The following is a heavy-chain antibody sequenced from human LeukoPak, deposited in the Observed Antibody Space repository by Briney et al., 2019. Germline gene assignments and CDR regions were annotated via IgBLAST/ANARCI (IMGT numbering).Heavy chain of an antibody. CDR3: ARDDYYYDSSGDNSYNWFDP. V-gene: IGHV4-61*02. CDR2: IYTSGST. Sequence: SQTLSLTCTVSGGSISSGSYYWSWIRQPAGKGLEWIGRIYTSGSTNYNPSLKSRVTISVDTSKNQFSLKLSSVTAADTAVYYCARDDYYYDSSGDNSYNWFDPWGQGTLVTVSS. J-gene: IGHJ5*02. D-gene: IGHD3-22*01. CDR1: GGSISSGSYY.